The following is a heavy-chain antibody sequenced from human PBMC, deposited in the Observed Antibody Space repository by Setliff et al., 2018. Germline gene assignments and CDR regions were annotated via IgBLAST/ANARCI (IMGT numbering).Heavy chain of an antibody. CDR2: IYSSGDT. CDR1: GFTVSVNY. D-gene: IGHD1-26*01. CDR3: LKKIIAGAGPPYDYFDY. J-gene: IGHJ4*02. V-gene: IGHV3-53*01. Sequence: PGGSLRLSCAASGFTVSVNYMSWVRQAPGQGLEWVSVIYSSGDTYTADSVKGRFTISRDNSKNTLFLQMNSLRADDTAVYYCLKKIIAGAGPPYDYFDYWGQGTLVTVSS.